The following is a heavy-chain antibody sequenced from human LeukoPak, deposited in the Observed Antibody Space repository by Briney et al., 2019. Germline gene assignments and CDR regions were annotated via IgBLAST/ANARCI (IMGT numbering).Heavy chain of an antibody. CDR1: GYSISSGYY. CDR2: IYYSGST. V-gene: IGHV4-38-2*02. J-gene: IGHJ4*02. D-gene: IGHD5-24*01. Sequence: SETLSLTCTVSGYSISSGYYWGWIRQPPGKGLEWIGSIYYSGSTYYNPSLKSRVTISVDTSKNQFSLRLSSVTAADTAVYYCARRLSDGYVPEYYFDYWGQGTLVTVSS. CDR3: ARRLSDGYVPEYYFDY.